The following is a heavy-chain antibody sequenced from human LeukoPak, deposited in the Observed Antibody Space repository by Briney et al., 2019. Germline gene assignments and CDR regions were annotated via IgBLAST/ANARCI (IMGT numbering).Heavy chain of an antibody. CDR2: VYYSGST. J-gene: IGHJ6*02. D-gene: IGHD4-17*01. Sequence: SETLSLTCTVSGGSISSGDYYWGWIRQPPGKGLEWIGYVYYSGSTYYNPSLKSRVTISVDTSKNQFSLKLSSVTAADTAVYYCARDSQADYGDYDYYYYGMDVWGQGTTVTVSS. CDR1: GGSISSGDYY. V-gene: IGHV4-30-4*01. CDR3: ARDSQADYGDYDYYYYGMDV.